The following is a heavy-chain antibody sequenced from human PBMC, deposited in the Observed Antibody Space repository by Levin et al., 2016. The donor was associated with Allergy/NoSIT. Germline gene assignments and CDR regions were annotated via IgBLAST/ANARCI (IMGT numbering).Heavy chain of an antibody. D-gene: IGHD3/OR15-3a*01. CDR3: VRGRGRDWSYFDY. CDR1: GFTFSRYG. Sequence: GESLKISCAVSGFTFSRYGMHWVRQAPGKGLEWVAVIYNDGSKQFYADSVKGRFTISRDNSKNTLYLQMNSLRAEDTALYYCVRGRGRDWSYFDYWGQGTLVTVCS. CDR2: IYNDGSKQ. J-gene: IGHJ4*02. V-gene: IGHV3-33*01.